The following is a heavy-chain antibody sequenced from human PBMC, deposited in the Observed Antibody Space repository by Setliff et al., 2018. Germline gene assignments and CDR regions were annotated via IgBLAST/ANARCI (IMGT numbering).Heavy chain of an antibody. J-gene: IGHJ6*02. CDR2: IYYSGST. V-gene: IGHV4-59*11. Sequence: SETLSLTCTVSGGSISSHYWSWIRQPPGKGLEWIGSIYYSGSTNYNPSLKRRVTISVDTSKNQFSLKLSSVTAADTVVYYCARAPRIAAAGTWSAGYGMDVWGQGTTVTVSS. CDR1: GGSISSHY. D-gene: IGHD6-13*01. CDR3: ARAPRIAAAGTWSAGYGMDV.